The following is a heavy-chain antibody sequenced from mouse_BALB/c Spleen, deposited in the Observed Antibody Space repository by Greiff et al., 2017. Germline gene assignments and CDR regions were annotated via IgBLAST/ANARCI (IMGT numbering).Heavy chain of an antibody. D-gene: IGHD1-1*01. J-gene: IGHJ3*01. CDR1: GYTFTSYW. V-gene: IGHV1-69*02. Sequence: QVQLQQPGAELVRPGASVKLSCKASGYTFTSYWINWVKQRPGQGLEWIGNIYPSDSYTNYNQKFKDKATLTVDKSSSTAYMQLSSPTSEDSAVYYCTRSTTVPFAYWGQGTLVTVSA. CDR2: IYPSDSYT. CDR3: TRSTTVPFAY.